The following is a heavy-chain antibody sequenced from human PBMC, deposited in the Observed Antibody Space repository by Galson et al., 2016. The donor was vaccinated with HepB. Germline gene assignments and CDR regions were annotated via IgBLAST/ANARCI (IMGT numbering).Heavy chain of an antibody. J-gene: IGHJ4*02. V-gene: IGHV3-53*01. CDR2: IYGTAI. CDR3: ARGRHGAYFDS. Sequence: SLRLSCAASGFVVSDNYMNWVRQAPGKGLEWVSVIYGTAINYADSVKGRFTISRDNSKNTVYLQMNSLRAGDTAVYYCARGRHGAYFDSWGQGTLVTVSS. CDR1: GFVVSDNY. D-gene: IGHD4-17*01.